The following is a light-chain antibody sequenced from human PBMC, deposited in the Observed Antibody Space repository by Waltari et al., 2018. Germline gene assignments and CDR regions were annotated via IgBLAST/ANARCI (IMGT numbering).Light chain of an antibody. J-gene: IGLJ1*01. CDR2: DVS. V-gene: IGLV2-14*03. Sequence: QSALTQPASVSGSPGQSSTISCTGTSSDVGTYNYVSWYQQHPGKAPKLMIYDVSNRPSGVSNRFSGSKSGNTASLTISGLQAEDEADYYCNSYTSSFSYVFGTGTKVTVL. CDR1: SSDVGTYNY. CDR3: NSYTSSFSYV.